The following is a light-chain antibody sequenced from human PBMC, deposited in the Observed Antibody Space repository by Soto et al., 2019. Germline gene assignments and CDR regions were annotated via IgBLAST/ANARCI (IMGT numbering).Light chain of an antibody. J-gene: IGKJ4*01. Sequence: DIVMTQTPLSLSVTPGQPASFSCKSSQSLLHSDGKTYLYWYLQKPGQVPQLLMYEVSNRFSVVTNRLSGSGSGTDFTLKISRVEAEDVGVYYCMQSTQLPLTFGGGTKVEIK. CDR3: MQSTQLPLT. CDR2: EVS. V-gene: IGKV2D-29*01. CDR1: QSLLHSDGKTY.